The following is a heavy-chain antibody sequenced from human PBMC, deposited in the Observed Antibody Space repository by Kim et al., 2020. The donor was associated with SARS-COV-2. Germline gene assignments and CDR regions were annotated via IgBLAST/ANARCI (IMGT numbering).Heavy chain of an antibody. CDR1: GGSISSGGYY. D-gene: IGHD3-3*01. J-gene: IGHJ4*02. CDR3: ARGGTIFGVIMSPFDY. V-gene: IGHV4-31*03. CDR2: IYYSGSN. Sequence: SETLSLTCTVSGGSISSGGYYWSWIRQHPGKGLEWIGYIYYSGSNYYNPSLKSRVAISVDTYKNQFSLKLSSVPAADTAVYYRARGGTIFGVIMSPFDYWGQGTLVTVSS.